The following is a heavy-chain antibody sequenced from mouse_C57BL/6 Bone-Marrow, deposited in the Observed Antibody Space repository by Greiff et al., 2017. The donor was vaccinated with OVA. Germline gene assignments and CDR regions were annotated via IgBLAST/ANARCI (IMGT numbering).Heavy chain of an antibody. Sequence: QVQLKESGAELARPGASVKLSCKASGYTFTSYGISWVKQRTGQGLEWIGEIYPRSGNTYYNEKFKGKATLTVDKSSSTAYMELRSLTSEDSAVYFCARGAIYSGYDEGFAYWGQGTVVTVSA. CDR1: GYTFTSYG. CDR3: ARGAIYSGYDEGFAY. CDR2: IYPRSGNT. J-gene: IGHJ3*01. D-gene: IGHD2-2*01. V-gene: IGHV1-81*01.